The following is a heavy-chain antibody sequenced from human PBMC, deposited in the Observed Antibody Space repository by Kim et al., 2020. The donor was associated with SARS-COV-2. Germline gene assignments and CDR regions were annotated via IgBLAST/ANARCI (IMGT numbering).Heavy chain of an antibody. CDR1: GFTFSSYG. D-gene: IGHD3-10*01. CDR3: ARDDYYGSGSYSLDY. Sequence: GGSLRLSCAASGFTFSSYGMNWVRQAPGKGLEWVSSISSSSTYISYADSVKGRFTISRDNAKKSVFLQMNSLRAEDAALYYCARDDYYGSGSYSLDYWG. V-gene: IGHV3-21*01. J-gene: IGHJ4*01. CDR2: ISSSSTYI.